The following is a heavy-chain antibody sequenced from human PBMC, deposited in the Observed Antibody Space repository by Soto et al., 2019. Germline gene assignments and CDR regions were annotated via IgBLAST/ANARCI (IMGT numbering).Heavy chain of an antibody. CDR2: IIPILGIA. D-gene: IGHD4-17*01. CDR1: GDTFSRHT. CDR3: VRVAEMGTVTKGYYYYMDV. J-gene: IGHJ6*03. Sequence: QVQLVQSGAEVTKPGSSVKVSCKASGDTFSRHTISWVRQAPGQGLEWMGRIIPILGIANYAQKFQGRVTITADKSTSTAYMDLSSLRSEDTAVYYCVRVAEMGTVTKGYYYYMDVWGKGTTVTVSS. V-gene: IGHV1-69*02.